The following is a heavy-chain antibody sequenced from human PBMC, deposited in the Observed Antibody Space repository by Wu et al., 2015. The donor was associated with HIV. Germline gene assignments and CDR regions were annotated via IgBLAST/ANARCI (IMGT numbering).Heavy chain of an antibody. CDR1: GYTFTDYN. J-gene: IGHJ4*02. Sequence: QVHLVQSGAEVQKPGASMKVSCKASGYTFTDYNIHWVRQAPGQGLEWMGWIDPNSGGTNYAQKFQGRVTMTRDTSISTAYMDLSRLSSDDTAMYYCARQLLRIGSGYDYWGQGTLGHRLL. D-gene: IGHD3-3*01. V-gene: IGHV1-2*02. CDR2: IDPNSGGT. CDR3: ARQLLRIGSGYDY.